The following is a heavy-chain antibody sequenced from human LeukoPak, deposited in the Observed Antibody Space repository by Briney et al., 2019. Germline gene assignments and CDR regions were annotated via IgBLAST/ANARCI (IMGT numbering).Heavy chain of an antibody. J-gene: IGHJ3*02. CDR1: GFTFDDFA. CDR3: GDGFDI. CDR2: ISFNSSSI. Sequence: GRSLRLSCAAYGFTFDDFAMQWVRQAPGKGLEWVSGISFNSSSIGYAESVKGRFTISRDNAKKSLYLQMNSLRAEDTALYFCGDGFDIWGQGTMVTVSS. V-gene: IGHV3-9*01.